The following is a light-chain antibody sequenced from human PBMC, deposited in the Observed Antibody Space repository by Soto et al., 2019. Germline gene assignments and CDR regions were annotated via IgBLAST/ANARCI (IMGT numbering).Light chain of an antibody. CDR3: RSYTTSNTYV. CDR2: EVS. CDR1: SSDVGSYNR. Sequence: QSALTQPPSVSGSPGQSVAISCTGTSSDVGSYNRVSWYQQPPGTAPKLMIYEVSNRPSGVPDRFSESKSGNTASLTISGLQAEDEADYYCRSYTTSNTYVFGTGTKLTVL. V-gene: IGLV2-18*02. J-gene: IGLJ1*01.